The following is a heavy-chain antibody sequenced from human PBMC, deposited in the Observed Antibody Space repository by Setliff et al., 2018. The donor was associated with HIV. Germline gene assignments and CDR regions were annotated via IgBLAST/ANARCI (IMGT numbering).Heavy chain of an antibody. Sequence: GASVKVSCKSSGYTFTDYFMNWVRQAPGQGLEWIGRISPDNGAAEYAPKFQGRVRMTLDTSISTAYLEIPRLTSDDAAVYYCARPRVFDSFDVWGQGTLVTVSS. CDR2: ISPDNGAA. CDR3: ARPRVFDSFDV. V-gene: IGHV1-2*06. J-gene: IGHJ3*01. CDR1: GYTFTDYF.